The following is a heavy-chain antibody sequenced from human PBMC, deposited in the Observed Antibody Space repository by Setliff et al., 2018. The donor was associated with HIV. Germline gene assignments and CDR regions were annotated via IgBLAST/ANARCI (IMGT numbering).Heavy chain of an antibody. CDR3: ARGYPGIAVAGLTYYYYYYMDV. J-gene: IGHJ6*03. D-gene: IGHD6-19*01. CDR1: GGSISTYY. CDR2: IYYSGSS. V-gene: IGHV4-59*01. Sequence: PSETLSLTCTVSGGSISTYYWSWIRQPPGKGLEWIGYIYYSGSSHHNPSLKSRVTISVDTSKNQFSLKLSSVTAADTAVYYCARGYPGIAVAGLTYYYYYYMDVWGKGTTVTVSS.